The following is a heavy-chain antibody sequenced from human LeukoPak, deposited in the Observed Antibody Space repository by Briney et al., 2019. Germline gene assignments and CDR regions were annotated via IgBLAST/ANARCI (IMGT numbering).Heavy chain of an antibody. CDR3: TKEPAP. J-gene: IGHJ5*02. CDR1: GGSISSGGYY. V-gene: IGHV4-61*02. Sequence: SETLSLTCTVSGGSISSGGYYWSWIRQPAGEGLEWIGRLFSDGSTTYNPSLKSRVTMSVDTSRNQFSLKLSSVTAADTAVYYCTKEPAPWGQGTLVTVSS. CDR2: LFSDGST.